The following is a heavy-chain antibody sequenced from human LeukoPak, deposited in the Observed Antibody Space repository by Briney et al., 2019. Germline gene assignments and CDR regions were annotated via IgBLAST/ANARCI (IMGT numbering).Heavy chain of an antibody. CDR2: INTYNDNT. V-gene: IGHV1-18*01. Sequence: ASVKVSCKASGYTFTSYCISWVRQAPGQGLEWMGWINTYNDNTNYAQKLQGRVTMTTDTSTSTAYMELSSLRSEDTAVYYCHTLVVAATGFDYWGQGTLVTVSS. J-gene: IGHJ4*02. D-gene: IGHD2-15*01. CDR1: GYTFTSYC. CDR3: HTLVVAATGFDY.